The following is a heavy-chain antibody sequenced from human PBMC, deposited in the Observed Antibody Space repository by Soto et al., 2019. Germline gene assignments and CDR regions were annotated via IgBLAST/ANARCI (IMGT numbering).Heavy chain of an antibody. V-gene: IGHV4-39*01. D-gene: IGHD1-26*01. CDR1: GGSISSSNYY. CDR2: IYYSGST. Sequence: QLQLQESGPGLVKPSETLSLTCTVSGGSISSSNYYWGWIRQAPGKGLEWIGNIYYSGSTYYNPSLKSRVTVSVDTSKNQFSLKLSSVTAADTAVYYCARRVVGAIKGFDYWGQGTLVTVSS. J-gene: IGHJ4*02. CDR3: ARRVVGAIKGFDY.